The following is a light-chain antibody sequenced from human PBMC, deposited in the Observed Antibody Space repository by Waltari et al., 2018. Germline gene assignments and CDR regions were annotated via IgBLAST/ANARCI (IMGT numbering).Light chain of an antibody. J-gene: IGKJ2*01. CDR2: WAS. CDR3: QQCYTFPYT. CDR1: PSVVFSSNNKNY. V-gene: IGKV4-1*01. Sequence: DIVLTQSPDSLAVSLGERAPINCKSSPSVVFSSNNKNYLAWYQQKPGQPPKLLITWASTRESGVPDRFSGSGSGTDFTLTISSLQAEDVAVYYCQQCYTFPYTFGQGTKLEIK.